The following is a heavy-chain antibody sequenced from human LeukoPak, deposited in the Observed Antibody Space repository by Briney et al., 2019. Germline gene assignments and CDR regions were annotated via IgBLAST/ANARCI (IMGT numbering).Heavy chain of an antibody. CDR3: ARGGYCTNGVCYGYWYFDL. CDR1: GFTFSSYS. D-gene: IGHD2-8*01. V-gene: IGHV3-21*01. CDR2: ISSSSSYI. J-gene: IGHJ2*01. Sequence: GGSLRLSCAASGFTFSSYSMNWVRQAPGKGLEWVSSISSSSSYIYYADSVKGRFTISRDNAKNSLYLQMNSLRAEDTAVYYCARGGYCTNGVCYGYWYFDLWGRGTLVTASS.